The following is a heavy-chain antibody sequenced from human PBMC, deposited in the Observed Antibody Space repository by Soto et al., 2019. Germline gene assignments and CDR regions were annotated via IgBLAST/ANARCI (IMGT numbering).Heavy chain of an antibody. V-gene: IGHV4-38-2*01. CDR2: FHERGPT. J-gene: IGHJ5*01. CDR1: SSPGAAGQY. D-gene: IGHD3-10*01. Sequence: PSETLSLTCDVSSSPGAAGQYWGWIRQPPGKGLEWLGCFHERGPTYYRPSLKSRLAISVDLSKGQVSLSLTSVTAADTARYYCINSRGLSRADSWGRGIVVTVSS. CDR3: INSRGLSRADS.